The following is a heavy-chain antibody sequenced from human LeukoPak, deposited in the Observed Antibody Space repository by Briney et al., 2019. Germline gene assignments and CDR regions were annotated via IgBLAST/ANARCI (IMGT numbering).Heavy chain of an antibody. CDR2: ISASGST. CDR1: GGSISSSY. D-gene: IGHD3-10*01. Sequence: SETLSLTCIVSGGSISSSYWSWIRQPAGQRLEWIGRISASGSTMYNPSLASRVTMSLDASNNHFSLKLISVTAADTAVYYCVRAVGFHDSGNFYNPNWFDPWGQGTLVTVSS. CDR3: VRAVGFHDSGNFYNPNWFDP. J-gene: IGHJ5*02. V-gene: IGHV4-4*07.